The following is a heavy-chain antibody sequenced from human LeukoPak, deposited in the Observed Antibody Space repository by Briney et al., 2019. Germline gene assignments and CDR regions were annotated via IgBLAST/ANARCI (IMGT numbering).Heavy chain of an antibody. D-gene: IGHD6-6*01. CDR3: ARLGVRYSTSSWWFDP. CDR2: IYYSGST. V-gene: IGHV4-59*08. Sequence: SETLSLTCTVSGGSISSYYWSWIRQPPGKGLEWIGYIYYSGSTNYSPSLKSRVTISVDTSKNQFSLELSSVTAADTAVYYCARLGVRYSTSSWWFDPWGQGTLVTVSS. CDR1: GGSISSYY. J-gene: IGHJ5*02.